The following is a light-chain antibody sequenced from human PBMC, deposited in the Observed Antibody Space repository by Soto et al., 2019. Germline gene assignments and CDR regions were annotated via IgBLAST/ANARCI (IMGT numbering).Light chain of an antibody. J-gene: IGKJ2*01. V-gene: IGKV1-39*01. Sequence: DIQMTQSPFSLSASLGDRVTITCRASQSISDYLNWYQQKPGKGPKLLIFAASSLQVGVPSRFSGSGSGTDFTLTISSLQAEDVAVYYCQQYYTTPRTFGQGTKLEI. CDR2: AAS. CDR1: QSISDY. CDR3: QQYYTTPRT.